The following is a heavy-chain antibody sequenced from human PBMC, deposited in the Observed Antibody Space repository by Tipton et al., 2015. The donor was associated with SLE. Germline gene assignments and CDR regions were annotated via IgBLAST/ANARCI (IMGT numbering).Heavy chain of an antibody. Sequence: TLSLTCTVSGGSISSGSYYWSWIRQPAGKGLEWIGRVYTSGSSNYNPSLKSRVTISVDTSQTQFSLKLTSVTAADTAVYYCARDPNGGYGSFDYWGLGALVTVSS. CDR1: GGSISSGSYY. CDR3: ARDPNGGYGSFDY. CDR2: VYTSGSS. J-gene: IGHJ4*02. D-gene: IGHD7-27*01. V-gene: IGHV4-61*02.